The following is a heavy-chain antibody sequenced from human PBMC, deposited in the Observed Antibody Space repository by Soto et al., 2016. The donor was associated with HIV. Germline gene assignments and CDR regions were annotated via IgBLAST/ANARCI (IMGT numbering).Heavy chain of an antibody. CDR3: ARLGIAVAGTRDAFDI. J-gene: IGHJ3*02. D-gene: IGHD6-19*01. V-gene: IGHV1-18*01. CDR1: DYSFTSYG. CDR2: ISGYNGNT. Sequence: QVQLVQSGAEVQKPGASVKVSCKASDYSFTSYGISWVRQAPGQGLEWMGWISGYNGNTNYAQRVQGRVTMTKDTSTNTAYMELRSLRSDDTAVYYCARLGIAVAGTRDAFDIWGQGTMVTVSA.